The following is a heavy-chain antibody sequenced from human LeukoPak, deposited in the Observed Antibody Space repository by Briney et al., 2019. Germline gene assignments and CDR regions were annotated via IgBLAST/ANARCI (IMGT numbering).Heavy chain of an antibody. CDR3: AKAGDYDILTGYLPYYYGMDV. Sequence: GGSLRLSCAASGFTFSSYAMSWVRQAPGKGLEWVSAISGSGGSTYYADSVKGRFTISRDNSKNTLYLQMNSLRAEDTAVYYCAKAGDYDILTGYLPYYYGMDVWGQGTTVTVSS. CDR2: ISGSGGST. D-gene: IGHD3-9*01. J-gene: IGHJ6*02. CDR1: GFTFSSYA. V-gene: IGHV3-23*01.